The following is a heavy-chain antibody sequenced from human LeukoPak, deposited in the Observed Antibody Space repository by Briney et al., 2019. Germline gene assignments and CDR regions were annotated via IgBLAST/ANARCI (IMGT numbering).Heavy chain of an antibody. J-gene: IGHJ4*02. CDR2: ISAYNGNT. V-gene: IGHV1-18*01. D-gene: IGHD3-22*01. CDR1: GYTFTSYG. CDR3: ARVPAQTRYYYDSSGYYGY. Sequence: ASVKVSCKASGYTFTSYGISWVRQAPGQGLEWMGWISAYNGNTNHAQKLQGRVTMTTDTSTSTAYMELRSLRSDDTAVYYCARVPAQTRYYYDSSGYYGYWGQGTLVTVSS.